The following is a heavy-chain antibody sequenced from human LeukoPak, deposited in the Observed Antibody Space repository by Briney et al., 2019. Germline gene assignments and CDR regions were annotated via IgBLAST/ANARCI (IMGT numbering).Heavy chain of an antibody. CDR2: IYYSGST. Sequence: PSETLSLTCTVSGGSISSFYWSWIRQPPGKGLEWIGYIYYSGSTNYNPSLKSRVTISVDASKNQFSLKLSSVTAADTAVYYCARGRIQPDYWGQGTLVTVSS. D-gene: IGHD5-18*01. J-gene: IGHJ4*02. V-gene: IGHV4-59*01. CDR1: GGSISSFY. CDR3: ARGRIQPDY.